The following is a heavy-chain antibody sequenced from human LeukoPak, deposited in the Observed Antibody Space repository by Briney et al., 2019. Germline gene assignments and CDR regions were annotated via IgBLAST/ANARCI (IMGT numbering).Heavy chain of an antibody. CDR1: GFTFSSYG. CDR2: ISYDGSNK. CDR3: AKDVAVAGTFDY. J-gene: IGHJ4*02. Sequence: PGGSLRLSCAASGFTFSSYGMHWVRQAPGKGLEWVAVISYDGSNKYYADSVKGRFTISRDNSKNTLYLQMNSLRAEDMAVYYCAKDVAVAGTFDYWGQGTLVTVSS. D-gene: IGHD6-19*01. V-gene: IGHV3-30*18.